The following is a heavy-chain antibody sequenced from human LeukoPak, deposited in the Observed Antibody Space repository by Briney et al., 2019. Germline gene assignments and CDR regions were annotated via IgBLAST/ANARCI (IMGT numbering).Heavy chain of an antibody. CDR1: GFSLSTSGVG. Sequence: SGPTLVKPTQTLTLTCSFSGFSLSTSGVGVGWIRQPPGKALEWLTLIYWDDDKRFSPSLKSRLTITKDTSKNQVVLTMTNMDPADTATYYCAHLRYHSSTWYGPNWFDPWGQGTLVTVSS. J-gene: IGHJ5*02. V-gene: IGHV2-5*02. CDR2: IYWDDDK. D-gene: IGHD6-13*01. CDR3: AHLRYHSSTWYGPNWFDP.